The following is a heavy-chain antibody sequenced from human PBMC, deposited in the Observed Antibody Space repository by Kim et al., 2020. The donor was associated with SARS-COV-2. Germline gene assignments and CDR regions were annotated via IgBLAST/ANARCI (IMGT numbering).Heavy chain of an antibody. J-gene: IGHJ3*01. D-gene: IGHD2-2*02. Sequence: SETLSLTCTVSGGSISSYYWSWIRQPPGKGLEWIGYIYYSGSTNYNPSLKSRVTISVDMSKDQFSLNLSSVTAADTAVYYCARRSLGYCSTTRCYNAFDFWGHGTMVTVSS. CDR2: IYYSGST. CDR1: GGSISSYY. CDR3: ARRSLGYCSTTRCYNAFDF. V-gene: IGHV4-59*08.